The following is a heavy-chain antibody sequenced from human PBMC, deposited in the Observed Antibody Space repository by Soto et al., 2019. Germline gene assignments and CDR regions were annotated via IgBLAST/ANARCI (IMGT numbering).Heavy chain of an antibody. J-gene: IGHJ4*02. D-gene: IGHD3-10*01. V-gene: IGHV3-23*01. Sequence: EVQLLESGGGLVQPGGSLRLSCAASGFTFNNYAMTCVRQAPGKGLEWVSAISGGGDTTSYADSVKGRFTVSRDGAKNTLYLQTSSLRAEDTALYYCAKGRGGSGSLTPRVDFWGQGTLVTVSS. CDR1: GFTFNNYA. CDR2: ISGGGDTT. CDR3: AKGRGGSGSLTPRVDF.